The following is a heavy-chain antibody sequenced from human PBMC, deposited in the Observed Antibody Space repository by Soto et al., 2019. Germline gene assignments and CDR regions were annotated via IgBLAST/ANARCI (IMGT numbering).Heavy chain of an antibody. J-gene: IGHJ4*02. CDR2: INPNSGGT. D-gene: IGHD3-3*01. Sequence: GASVKVSCKASGYTFTGYYMHWVRQAPGQGLEWMGYINPNSGGTSYAHKFQGRVAMTRDTSISTAYMELKILRSDDTALYYCAREYYDFWSGSGYWGQGTLVTVSS. V-gene: IGHV1-2*02. CDR1: GYTFTGYY. CDR3: AREYYDFWSGSGY.